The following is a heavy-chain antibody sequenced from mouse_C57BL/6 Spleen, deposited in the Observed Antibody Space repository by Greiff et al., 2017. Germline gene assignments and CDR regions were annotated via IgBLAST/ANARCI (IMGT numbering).Heavy chain of an antibody. J-gene: IGHJ1*03. CDR2: ISYDGSN. D-gene: IGHD2-4*01. Sequence: EVQLQESGPGLVKPSQSLSLTCSVTGYSITSGYYWNWIRQFPGNKLEWMGYISYDGSNNYNPSLKNRISITRDTSKNQFFLKLNSVTTEDTATYYCARVPYYYDYDGRYFDVWGTGTTVTVSS. CDR1: GYSITSGYY. V-gene: IGHV3-6*01. CDR3: ARVPYYYDYDGRYFDV.